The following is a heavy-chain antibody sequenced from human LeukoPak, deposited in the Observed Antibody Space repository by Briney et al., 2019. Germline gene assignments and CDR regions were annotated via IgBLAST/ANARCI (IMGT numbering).Heavy chain of an antibody. CDR3: ARGFVYAWYFDL. D-gene: IGHD5/OR15-5a*01. V-gene: IGHV4-61*01. CDR1: GGSVSRGSYY. Sequence: SETLSLTCTVSGGSVSRGSYYWSWIRQPPGKGLEWIGYIYYSGSTNYNPSLKSRVTISVDTSKNQFSLKLSSVTAADTAVYYCARGFVYAWYFDLWGRGTLVTVSS. J-gene: IGHJ2*01. CDR2: IYYSGST.